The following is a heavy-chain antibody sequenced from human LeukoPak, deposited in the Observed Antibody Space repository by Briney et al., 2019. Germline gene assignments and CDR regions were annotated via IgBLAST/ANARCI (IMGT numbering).Heavy chain of an antibody. J-gene: IGHJ4*02. Sequence: GGSLRLSCAASGFTFSSYAMHWVRQAPGKGLERVAVISYDGSNKYYADSVKGRFTISRDNSKNTLNLQMNSLRAEDTAVYYCARAPRDTATYFDYWGQGTLVTVSS. CDR1: GFTFSSYA. CDR3: ARAPRDTATYFDY. CDR2: ISYDGSNK. D-gene: IGHD5-18*01. V-gene: IGHV3-30*04.